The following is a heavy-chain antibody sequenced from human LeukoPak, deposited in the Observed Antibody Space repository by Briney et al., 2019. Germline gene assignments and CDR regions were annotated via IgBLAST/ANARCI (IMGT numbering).Heavy chain of an antibody. CDR3: ARGGSSSGLDY. CDR1: GGPISSYY. J-gene: IGHJ4*02. CDR2: IYYSGST. D-gene: IGHD6-6*01. V-gene: IGHV4-59*01. Sequence: SETLSLTCTVSGGPISSYYWSWVRQPPGKGLEWIGYIYYSGSTNYNPSLKSRVTISVDTSKNQFSLKLSSVTAADTAVYYCARGGSSSGLDYWGQGTLVTVSS.